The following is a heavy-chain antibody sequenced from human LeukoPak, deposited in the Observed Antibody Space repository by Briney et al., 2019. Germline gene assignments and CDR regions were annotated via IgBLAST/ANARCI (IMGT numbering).Heavy chain of an antibody. V-gene: IGHV1-69*04. CDR1: GGTFSSYA. J-gene: IGHJ6*02. CDR2: IIPIFGIA. D-gene: IGHD2-2*01. CDR3: AKSSRPYYYYYYGMDV. Sequence: ASVKVSCKASGGTFSSYAISWVRQAPGQGLEWMGRIIPIFGIANYAQKFQGRVTITADKSTSTAYMELSSLRSEDTAVYYCAKSSRPYYYYYYGMDVWGQGTTVTVSS.